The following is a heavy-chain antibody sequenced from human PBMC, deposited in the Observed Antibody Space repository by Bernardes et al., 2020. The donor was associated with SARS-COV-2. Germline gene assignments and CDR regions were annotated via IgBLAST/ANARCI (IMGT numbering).Heavy chain of an antibody. CDR2: ISYDGSNK. J-gene: IGHJ6*02. CDR3: ARGLGGQYRAGMDV. V-gene: IGHV3-30-3*01. D-gene: IGHD2-15*01. CDR1: GFTFSSYA. Sequence: GGSLRLSCAASGFTFSSYAMHWVRQAPGKGLEWVAVISYDGSNKYYADSVKGRFTISRDNSKNTLYLQMNSLRAEDTAVYYCARGLGGQYRAGMDVWGQGTTVTVSS.